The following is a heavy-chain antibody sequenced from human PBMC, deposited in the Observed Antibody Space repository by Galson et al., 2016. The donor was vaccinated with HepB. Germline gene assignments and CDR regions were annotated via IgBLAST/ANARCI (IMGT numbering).Heavy chain of an antibody. CDR2: TTSDGSKK. CDR1: GFTFRRFS. D-gene: IGHD6-19*01. Sequence: SLRLSCAASGFTFRRFSMHWVRQAPGKGLEWVAATTSDGSKKYHADSVKGRFTISRDNSKNTLYLQMNSLRAEDTAIYYCAKDNSGWATDFWGQGTLVTVSS. J-gene: IGHJ4*02. CDR3: AKDNSGWATDF. V-gene: IGHV3-30-3*01.